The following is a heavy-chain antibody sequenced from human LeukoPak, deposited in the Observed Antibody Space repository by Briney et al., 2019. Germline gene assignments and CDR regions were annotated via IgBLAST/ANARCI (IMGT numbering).Heavy chain of an antibody. CDR2: IKQDGSEK. CDR3: ARIGVVVPAANYYYYYMDV. CDR1: GFTFSSYW. J-gene: IGHJ6*03. Sequence: GGSLRLACAASGFTFSSYWMSWVRQAPGKVLEWVAYIKQDGSEKYYGDSVKGRFTISRDNAKNSLYLQMKSLRAEDTAVYYCARIGVVVPAANYYYYYMDVWGKGTTVTVSS. D-gene: IGHD2-2*01. V-gene: IGHV3-7*01.